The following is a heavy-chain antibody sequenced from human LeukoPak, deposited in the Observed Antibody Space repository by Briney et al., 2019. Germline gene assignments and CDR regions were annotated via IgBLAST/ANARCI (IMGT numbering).Heavy chain of an antibody. D-gene: IGHD2-2*01. CDR2: ISGSGGST. CDR3: ADLSSSTFGSTDAFDI. J-gene: IGHJ3*02. Sequence: PGGSLRLSCAASGFTFSSYAMSWVRQAPGKGLEWVSAISGSGGSTYYADSVKGRFTISRDNSKNTLYPQMNSLRAEDTAVYYCADLSSSTFGSTDAFDIWGQGTMVTVSS. CDR1: GFTFSSYA. V-gene: IGHV3-23*01.